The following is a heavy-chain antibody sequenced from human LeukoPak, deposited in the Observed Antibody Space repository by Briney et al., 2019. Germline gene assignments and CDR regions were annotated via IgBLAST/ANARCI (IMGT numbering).Heavy chain of an antibody. J-gene: IGHJ4*02. Sequence: GGSLRLSCAASGFTFSTYVMIWVRQAPGKGLEWVSAITGTGGDTYYADSVRGRFTISRDNSKSTLYLQMNSLRAEDTAVYYCVKGSSDSRPYYFDSWGQGTLVTVSS. CDR2: ITGTGGDT. V-gene: IGHV3-23*01. CDR1: GFTFSTYV. D-gene: IGHD3-22*01. CDR3: VKGSSDSRPYYFDS.